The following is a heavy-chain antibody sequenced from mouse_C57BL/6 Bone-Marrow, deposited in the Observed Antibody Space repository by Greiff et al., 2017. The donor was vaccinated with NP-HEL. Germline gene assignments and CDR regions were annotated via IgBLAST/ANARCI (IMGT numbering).Heavy chain of an antibody. V-gene: IGHV14-3*01. D-gene: IGHD1-1*01. J-gene: IGHJ2*01. CDR1: GFNFKNSY. CDR2: IDPANGNT. Sequence: VQLQESVAELVRPGASVKLSCTASGFNFKNSYMHWVKQRPEQGLEWIGRIDPANGNTNYAPKFQGKATITADTSSNTAYLQLSSLTSEDTDIYYWALLLMNNWGPGTALTVSS. CDR3: ALLLMNN.